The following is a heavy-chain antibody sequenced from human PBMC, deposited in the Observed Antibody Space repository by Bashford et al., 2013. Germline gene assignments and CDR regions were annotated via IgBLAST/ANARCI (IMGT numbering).Heavy chain of an antibody. Sequence: WVRQMPGKGLEWMGVIYPSDSDTRYSPSFQGQVTISADKSISTAYLQWSSLKASDTAMYYCARRDSSGYLWGGGGEESFDIWGQGTMVTVSS. J-gene: IGHJ3*02. CDR2: IYPSDSDT. CDR3: ARRDSSGYLWGGGGEESFDI. V-gene: IGHV5-51*01. D-gene: IGHD3-22*01.